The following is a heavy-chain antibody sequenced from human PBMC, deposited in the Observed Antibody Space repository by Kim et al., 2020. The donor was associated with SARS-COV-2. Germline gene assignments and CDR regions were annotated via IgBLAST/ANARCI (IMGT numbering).Heavy chain of an antibody. Sequence: GGSLRLSCAASGFTFSGYAIRWVRQASGTGLEWVGRIRSRASSYETAYAGSVSGSFSISRDDSKNTLYLQMNNLKTEDTAVYYCASVPATTSASWDAFAIWGRGTMVTVSS. V-gene: IGHV3-73*01. J-gene: IGHJ3*02. CDR2: IRSRASSYET. D-gene: IGHD1-1*01. CDR3: ASVPATTSASWDAFAI. CDR1: GFTFSGYA.